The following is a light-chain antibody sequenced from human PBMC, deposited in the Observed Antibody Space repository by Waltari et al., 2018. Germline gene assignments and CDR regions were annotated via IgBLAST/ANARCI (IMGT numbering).Light chain of an antibody. CDR1: KDSSSY. CDR2: AAS. CDR3: QQYKSYPLT. Sequence: DIQITQSPSSPSASVGDRATTTCRASKDSSSYLAWYQQKPGKAPKSLIYAASSLQSGVPAKFSGSGSGTDFTLTISYLQPEDFATYYCQQYKSYPLTFGQGTRLQIK. V-gene: IGKV1-16*02. J-gene: IGKJ5*01.